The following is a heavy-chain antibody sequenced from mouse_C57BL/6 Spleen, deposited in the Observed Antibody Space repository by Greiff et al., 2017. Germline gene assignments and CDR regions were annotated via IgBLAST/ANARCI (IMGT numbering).Heavy chain of an antibody. Sequence: QVTLKVSGPGILQPSPSLSLACTSSGNSLSTSGMGLSWLRKPPGKALEWLASTWNNDNYYNPSLKSRPTLTKETSNCPVFLKLTSVDTADSATYYGAWRNYYLYAMDYWGQGTSVTVSS. CDR3: WRNYYLYAMDY. CDR1: NSLSTSGMGL. CDR2: WNNDNY. D-gene: IGHD1-1*01. V-gene: IGHV8-2*01. J-gene: IGHJ4*01.